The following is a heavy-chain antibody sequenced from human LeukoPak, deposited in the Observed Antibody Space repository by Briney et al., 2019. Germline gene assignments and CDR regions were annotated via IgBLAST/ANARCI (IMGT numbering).Heavy chain of an antibody. D-gene: IGHD3-10*01. V-gene: IGHV4-61*02. J-gene: IGHJ6*02. Sequence: PSQTLSLTCTVSGGSISSGSYYWSWIRQPAGKGLEWIGRIYTSGSTNYNPSLKSRVTISVDTSKNQFSLKLSSVTAADTAVYYCARDLGYYGSGSYYYYYGMDVWGQGTTVTVSS. CDR3: ARDLGYYGSGSYYYYYGMDV. CDR1: GGSISSGSYY. CDR2: IYTSGST.